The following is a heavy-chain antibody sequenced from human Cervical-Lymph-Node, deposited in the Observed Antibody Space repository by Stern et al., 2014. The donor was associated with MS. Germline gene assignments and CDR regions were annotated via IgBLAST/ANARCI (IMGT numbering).Heavy chain of an antibody. CDR3: ARIGAWFGESLPQYYFDY. J-gene: IGHJ4*02. D-gene: IGHD3-10*01. Sequence: QVTLKESGPVLVKPTETLTLTCTVSGFSLSNARMGVSWIRQPPGKALEWLAHIFLNDEKSYSTSLKSRLTISKDTSKSQVVLTMTNMDPVDTATYYCARIGAWFGESLPQYYFDYWGQGTLVTVSS. V-gene: IGHV2-26*01. CDR1: GFSLSNARMG. CDR2: IFLNDEK.